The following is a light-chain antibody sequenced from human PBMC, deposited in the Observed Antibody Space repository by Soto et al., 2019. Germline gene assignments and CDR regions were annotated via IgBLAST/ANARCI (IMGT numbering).Light chain of an antibody. J-gene: IGKJ1*01. CDR2: DAS. CDR1: QSISSW. CDR3: QQYNSYST. Sequence: DIKMTKSPSSLSASAGDRVTVTCRASQSISSWLAWYQQKPGKAPKLLIYDASSLESGVPSRFSGSGSGTEFTLTISSLQPDDFATYYCQQYNSYSTFGQGTKVDIK. V-gene: IGKV1-5*01.